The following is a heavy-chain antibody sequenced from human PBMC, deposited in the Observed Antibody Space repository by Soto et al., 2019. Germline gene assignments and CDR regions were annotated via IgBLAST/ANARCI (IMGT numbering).Heavy chain of an antibody. D-gene: IGHD6-19*01. CDR2: ISAFNGET. CDR1: GFTFSDYG. CDR3: VRDQQWLLPVPLNFDY. J-gene: IGHJ4*02. Sequence: ASVKVSCKASGFTFSDYGFSWVRQAPGRGVEGMGWISAFNGETNYTQKSEGRVAMPTDAASTTPYMELRSLTVDDTAVYYCVRDQQWLLPVPLNFDYWGQGXVVA. V-gene: IGHV1-18*01.